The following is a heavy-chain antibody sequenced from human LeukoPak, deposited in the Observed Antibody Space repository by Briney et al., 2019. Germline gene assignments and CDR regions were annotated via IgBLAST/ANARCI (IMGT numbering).Heavy chain of an antibody. D-gene: IGHD5-12*01. J-gene: IGHJ4*02. V-gene: IGHV4-61*02. CDR2: IYTSGST. CDR1: GGSISSGSYY. Sequence: SETLSLTCTVSGGSISSGSYYWSWIRQPAGKGLEWIGRIYTSGSTNYNPSLKSGVTISVDTSKNHFSLKLSSVTAADTAVYYCARLDVGSGYLIDYWGQGTLVTVSS. CDR3: ARLDVGSGYLIDY.